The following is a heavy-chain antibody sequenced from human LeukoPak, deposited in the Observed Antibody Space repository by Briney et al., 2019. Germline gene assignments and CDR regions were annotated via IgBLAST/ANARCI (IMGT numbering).Heavy chain of an antibody. CDR1: GFTFSSYA. CDR2: ISGSGGST. Sequence: GGSLTLSCAASGFTFSSYAMSWLRQAPGQGLEWVSAISGSGGSTYYADSVKGRFTISRDNSKNTLYLQMNSLRAEDTAVYYCAKDRPISVVVVAAFDYWGQGTLVTVSS. J-gene: IGHJ4*02. CDR3: AKDRPISVVVVAAFDY. D-gene: IGHD2-15*01. V-gene: IGHV3-23*01.